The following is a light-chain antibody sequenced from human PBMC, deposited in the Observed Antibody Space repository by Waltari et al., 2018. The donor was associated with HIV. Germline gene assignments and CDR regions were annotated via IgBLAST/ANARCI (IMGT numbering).Light chain of an antibody. J-gene: IGLJ2*01. CDR2: YNN. CDR1: SSNTGRKT. CDR3: AAWDVPLNGPV. V-gene: IGLV1-44*01. Sequence: QSVLTQPPSASGTPGQRVTISCPGSSSNTGRKTVNWYQQFPGTAPKLLIYYNNQRPSGVPDRFSGSKSGTSASLAISGLQSEDEADYYCAAWDVPLNGPVFGGGTKLTVL.